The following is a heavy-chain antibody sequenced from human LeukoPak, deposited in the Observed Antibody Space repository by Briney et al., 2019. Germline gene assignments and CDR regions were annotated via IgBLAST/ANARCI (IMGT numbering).Heavy chain of an antibody. D-gene: IGHD1-20*01. CDR2: INPNSGGT. CDR3: ARLGATNWNDVNY. V-gene: IGHV1-2*06. Sequence: ASVKVSCQASGYTFTSYAMHWVRQAPGQRLEWMGRINPNSGGTNYAQKFQGRVTMTRDTSISTAYMELSRLRSDDTAVYYCARLGATNWNDVNYWGQGTLVTVSS. J-gene: IGHJ4*02. CDR1: GYTFTSYA.